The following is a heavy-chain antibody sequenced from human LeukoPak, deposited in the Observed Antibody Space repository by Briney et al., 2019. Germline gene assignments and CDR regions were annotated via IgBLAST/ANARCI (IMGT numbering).Heavy chain of an antibody. V-gene: IGHV1-46*01. CDR1: GYTFTSYY. Sequence: ASVKVSCKASGYTFTSYYMHWVRQAPGQGLEWMGIINPSGGSTSYAQKFQGRVTITADESTSTAYMELSSLRSEDTAVYYCARAIVGAAAGKVYYYYGMDVWGKGTTVTVSS. CDR3: ARAIVGAAAGKVYYYYGMDV. D-gene: IGHD6-13*01. J-gene: IGHJ6*04. CDR2: INPSGGST.